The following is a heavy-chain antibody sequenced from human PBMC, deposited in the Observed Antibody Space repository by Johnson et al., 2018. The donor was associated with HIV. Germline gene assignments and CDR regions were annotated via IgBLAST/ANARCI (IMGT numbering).Heavy chain of an antibody. CDR2: IKRKIEGETT. Sequence: VHLVESGGGLVQPGGSLRLSCAASGFTFSSYAMSWVRQAPGKGLEWVGRIKRKIEGETTDYAAPVKGRFTISRDDSKNTLYLQMNSLTTEDTAVYYCTTAIVIDAFDIWGQGTMVTVSS. V-gene: IGHV3-15*01. CDR1: GFTFSSYA. D-gene: IGHD3-16*02. CDR3: TTAIVIDAFDI. J-gene: IGHJ3*02.